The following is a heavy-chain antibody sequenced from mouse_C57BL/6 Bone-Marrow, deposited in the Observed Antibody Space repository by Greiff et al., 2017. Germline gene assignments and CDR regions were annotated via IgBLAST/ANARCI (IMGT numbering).Heavy chain of an antibody. CDR3: ARVGSSYQYYFDY. CDR1: GYSFTSYW. Sequence: QVQLQQPGAELVKPGASVKMSCKASGYSFTSYWITWVKQRPGQGLEWIGDIYPGSGSTNYNEKFKSKATLTVDTSSSTAYMQLSSLTSEDSAVYYCARVGSSYQYYFDYWGQGTTLTVSS. CDR2: IYPGSGST. J-gene: IGHJ2*01. V-gene: IGHV1-55*01. D-gene: IGHD1-1*01.